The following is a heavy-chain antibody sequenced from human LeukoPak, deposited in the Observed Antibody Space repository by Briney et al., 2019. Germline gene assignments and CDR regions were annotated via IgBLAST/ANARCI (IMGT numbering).Heavy chain of an antibody. CDR3: ARHRYSGSYLRYNWFDP. V-gene: IGHV4-39*01. D-gene: IGHD1-26*01. CDR2: IYYSGST. CDR1: GGSISSSSYY. J-gene: IGHJ5*02. Sequence: TSETLSLTCIVSGGSISSSSYYWGWIRQPPGKGLEWIGSIYYSGSTYYNPSLKSRVTISVDTSKNQFSLKLSSVTAADTAVYYCARHRYSGSYLRYNWFDPWGQGTLVTVSS.